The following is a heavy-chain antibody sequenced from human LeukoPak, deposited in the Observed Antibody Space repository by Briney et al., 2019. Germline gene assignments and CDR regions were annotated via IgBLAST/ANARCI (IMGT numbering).Heavy chain of an antibody. V-gene: IGHV4-59*01. D-gene: IGHD7-27*01. Sequence: SETLSLTCTVSGGSISNYYWSWIRQSPGKGLEWIGYIYHTGSTSYSPSLKSRVTISADTSQNQFSLKLSSVTAADTAVYYCASRKLGNDYWGQGTLVTVSS. CDR1: GGSISNYY. CDR2: IYHTGST. J-gene: IGHJ4*02. CDR3: ASRKLGNDY.